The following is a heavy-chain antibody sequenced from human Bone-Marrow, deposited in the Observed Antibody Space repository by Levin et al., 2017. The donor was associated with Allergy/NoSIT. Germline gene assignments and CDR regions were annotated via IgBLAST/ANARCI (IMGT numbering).Heavy chain of an antibody. V-gene: IGHV3-7*01. D-gene: IGHD2-21*02. J-gene: IGHJ4*02. CDR1: ILNFSNYW. CDR3: ASIGDHDVDY. CDR2: INQPGSQK. Sequence: PGGSLRLSCGSSILNFSNYWMTWVRQAPGKGLEWVANINQPGSQKYYVDSVKGRFTISRDNATNSLYLQMNSLRAEDTGLYYCASIGDHDVDYWGRGTLVTVSS.